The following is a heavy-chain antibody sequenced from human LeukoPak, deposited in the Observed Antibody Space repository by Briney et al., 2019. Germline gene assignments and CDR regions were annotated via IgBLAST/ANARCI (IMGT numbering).Heavy chain of an antibody. J-gene: IGHJ4*02. D-gene: IGHD1-7*01. CDR2: IYYSGST. CDR1: GGSISRYY. Sequence: PSETLSLTCTVSGGSISRYYWSWNRQPPGKGLEWIGYIYYSGSTKYNPSLKSRVTISVDASKTQFSLKLNSVTAADTAVYYCARGSRELYYFDYWGQGTLVTVSS. CDR3: ARGSRELYYFDY. V-gene: IGHV4-59*01.